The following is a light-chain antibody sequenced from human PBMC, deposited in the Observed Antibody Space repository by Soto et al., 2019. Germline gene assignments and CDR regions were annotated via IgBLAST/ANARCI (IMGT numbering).Light chain of an antibody. CDR3: QQYYTTPQT. J-gene: IGKJ1*01. CDR2: WAS. Sequence: DIVMTQSPDSLAVSLGERATTNCKSSQSVLYSSNNKNNLAWYQQKPGQPPKLLIYWASSRESGVPDRFSGSGSGTDFTLTISSLQAEDVAVYYCQQYYTTPQTFGQGTKVEIK. V-gene: IGKV4-1*01. CDR1: QSVLYSSNNKNN.